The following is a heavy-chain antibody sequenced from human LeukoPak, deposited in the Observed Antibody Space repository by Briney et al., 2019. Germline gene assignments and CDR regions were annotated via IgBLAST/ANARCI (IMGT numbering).Heavy chain of an antibody. D-gene: IGHD1/OR15-1a*01. V-gene: IGHV3-74*01. Sequence: PGGSLRLSCTASGYTFSNYALHWVRQAPGKGLVWVSRINSDGSSTSYADSVKGRFTISRDNAKNTLYLQMNTLRVEDTAVYYCARDPSGSSTTSFDYWGQGTLVTVSS. CDR2: INSDGSST. CDR1: GYTFSNYA. CDR3: ARDPSGSSTTSFDY. J-gene: IGHJ4*02.